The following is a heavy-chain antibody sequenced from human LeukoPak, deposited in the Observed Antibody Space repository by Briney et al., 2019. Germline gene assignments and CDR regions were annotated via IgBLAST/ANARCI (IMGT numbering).Heavy chain of an antibody. CDR1: GYTFTSYY. CDR2: INPSGGST. Sequence: GASVKVSCKASGYTFTSYYMHWVRQAPGQGLEWMGIINPSGGSTSYAQKFQGRVTMTRDMSTSTVYMELSSLRSEDTAVYYCAREVQLERPGGEYYYYYYYMDVWGKGTTVTVSS. J-gene: IGHJ6*03. D-gene: IGHD1-1*01. CDR3: AREVQLERPGGEYYYYYYYMDV. V-gene: IGHV1-46*01.